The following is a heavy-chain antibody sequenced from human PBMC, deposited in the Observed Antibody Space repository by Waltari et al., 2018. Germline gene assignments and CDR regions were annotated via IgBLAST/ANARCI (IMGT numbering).Heavy chain of an antibody. J-gene: IGHJ4*02. V-gene: IGHV1-46*01. CDR2: INPSGGGT. CDR1: GYTFTDFS. Sequence: QVQLVQSGAEVKRPGAAVKVSCKASGYTFTDFSMHWVRQAPGQGLEWMGIINPSGGGTTYTQKFQDRVTMTRDTSTNTGYMELSSLRSEDTAVYYCARAGTTLIWGVAEWGQGTLVTVSS. CDR3: ARAGTTLIWGVAE. D-gene: IGHD3-10*01.